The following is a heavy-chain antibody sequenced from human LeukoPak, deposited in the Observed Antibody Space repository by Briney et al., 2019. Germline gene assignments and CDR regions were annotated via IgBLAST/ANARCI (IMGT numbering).Heavy chain of an antibody. CDR1: GGSFSGYY. CDR3: ARGLRFLVV. CDR2: INHSGST. V-gene: IGHV4-34*01. J-gene: IGHJ6*02. Sequence: SETLSLTCAVYGGSFSGYYWSWIRQPAVKGLEWIGEINHSGSTNYNPSFKSRVTISVDTSKNQFSLKLSFVTAADTAVYYCARGLRFLVVWGQGTTVTVSS. D-gene: IGHD3-3*01.